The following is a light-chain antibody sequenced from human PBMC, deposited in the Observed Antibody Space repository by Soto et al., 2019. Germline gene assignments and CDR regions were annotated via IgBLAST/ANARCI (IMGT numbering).Light chain of an antibody. Sequence: QTVVTQEPSFSVSHGVTVTLTCGLSSGSVSTSYYPSWYQQTPGQAPRTLIYSTNTRSSGVPDRFSGSILGNKAALTITGAQADDESDYYCVLYMGSGICVFGGGTNLTVL. CDR2: STN. V-gene: IGLV8-61*01. CDR3: VLYMGSGICV. CDR1: SGSVSTSYY. J-gene: IGLJ3*02.